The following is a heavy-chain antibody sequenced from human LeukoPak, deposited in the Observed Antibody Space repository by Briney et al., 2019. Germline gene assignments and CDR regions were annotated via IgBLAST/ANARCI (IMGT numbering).Heavy chain of an antibody. CDR2: IRYDGSNK. D-gene: IGHD3-10*01. J-gene: IGHJ4*02. V-gene: IGHV3-30*02. Sequence: GGSLRLSCAASGFTFSSYGMHWVRQAPGKGLEWVAFIRYDGSNKYYADSVKGRFTISRDNSKNTLYLQMNSLRAEDTAVYYCAKEKTMVRGVITHFDYWGQGTLVTVSS. CDR1: GFTFSSYG. CDR3: AKEKTMVRGVITHFDY.